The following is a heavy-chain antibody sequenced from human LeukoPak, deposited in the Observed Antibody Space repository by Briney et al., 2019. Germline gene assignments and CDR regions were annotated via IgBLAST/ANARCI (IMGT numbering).Heavy chain of an antibody. Sequence: GGSLRLSCAASGFTLSTYWMSWVRLAPGKGLEWVANIKKVGSEKKSVDSVKGRFTISRDNAKNALYLQMNSLRGEDTDVYYCARDNCGTPNGIDGFDIWGQGTMVSVSS. D-gene: IGHD2-21*01. J-gene: IGHJ3*02. CDR1: GFTLSTYW. CDR3: ARDNCGTPNGIDGFDI. CDR2: IKKVGSEK. V-gene: IGHV3-7*05.